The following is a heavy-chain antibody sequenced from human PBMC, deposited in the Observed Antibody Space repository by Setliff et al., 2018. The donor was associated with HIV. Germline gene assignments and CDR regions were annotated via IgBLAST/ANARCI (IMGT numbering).Heavy chain of an antibody. Sequence: PSETLSLTCPVSGYSISSGYYWGWIRQPPGRGLEWIGAIHHSGNTYYNPSLKSRGTISVDTSKTLFSLKVNSVTAEDTAVYYCAKVPLFVVVPAALGGMDVWGQGTTVTVSS. CDR1: GYSISSGYY. CDR2: IHHSGNT. V-gene: IGHV4-38-2*02. J-gene: IGHJ6*02. D-gene: IGHD2-2*01. CDR3: AKVPLFVVVPAALGGMDV.